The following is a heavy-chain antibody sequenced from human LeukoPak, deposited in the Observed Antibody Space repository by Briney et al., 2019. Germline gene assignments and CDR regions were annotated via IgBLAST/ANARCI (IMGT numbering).Heavy chain of an antibody. CDR2: IYPGDSDT. D-gene: IGHD3-22*01. CDR1: GYSFTSYW. J-gene: IGHJ6*02. CDR3: ARQRSSGRYYYYYGMDV. V-gene: IGHV5-51*01. Sequence: GESLKISCKGSGYSFTSYWIGWVRPMPGKGLEWMGIIYPGDSDTRYSPSFQGQVTISADKSISTAYLRWSSLKASDTAMYYCARQRSSGRYYYYYGMDVWGQGTTVTVSS.